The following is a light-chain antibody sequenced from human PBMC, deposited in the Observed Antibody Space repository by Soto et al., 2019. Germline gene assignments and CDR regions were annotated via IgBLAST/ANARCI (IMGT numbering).Light chain of an antibody. CDR1: QGISNW. CDR3: QQGKTSPLT. Sequence: DLQMTQSPSSVSASVGDRVTITCRASQGISNWLAWYQQKPGKAPKLLIYAASSLHSGVPSRFRGSGSGTDFTLTIDTMQPEDYATYYCQQGKTSPLTFGPGTKVDIK. J-gene: IGKJ3*01. V-gene: IGKV1-12*01. CDR2: AAS.